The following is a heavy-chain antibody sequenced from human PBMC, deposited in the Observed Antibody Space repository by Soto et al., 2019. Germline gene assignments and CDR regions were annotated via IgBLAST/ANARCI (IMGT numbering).Heavy chain of an antibody. V-gene: IGHV4-31*03. D-gene: IGHD4-4*01. J-gene: IGHJ5*02. Sequence: QVQLQESGPGLVKPSQTLSLTCTISGGSISSGGYYWSWIRQHPGKGLEWIGYIYYSGSTYYNPSLKSRVTISVDTSKNQFSLKLSSVTAADTAVYYCTRGLSNPGWFDPWGQGTLVTVSS. CDR2: IYYSGST. CDR3: TRGLSNPGWFDP. CDR1: GGSISSGGYY.